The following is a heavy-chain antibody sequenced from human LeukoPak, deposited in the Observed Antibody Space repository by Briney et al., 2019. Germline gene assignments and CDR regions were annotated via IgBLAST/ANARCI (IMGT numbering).Heavy chain of an antibody. Sequence: PGGSLRLSCAASGFTFSSYAMSWVRQAPGKGLEWVSAIRGSGDRTHYADSVKGRFTISRDNSKNTLYLQMNSLRAEDTAVYYCAKKLGSSGSYSTFDYWGQGTLVTVSS. CDR2: IRGSGDRT. J-gene: IGHJ4*02. CDR3: AKKLGSSGSYSTFDY. V-gene: IGHV3-23*01. D-gene: IGHD3-10*01. CDR1: GFTFSSYA.